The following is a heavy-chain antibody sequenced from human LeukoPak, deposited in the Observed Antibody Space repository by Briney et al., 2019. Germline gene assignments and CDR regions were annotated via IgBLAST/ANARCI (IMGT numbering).Heavy chain of an antibody. CDR1: GYTFTSYG. CDR3: ARDRDLDFGIMITFGGVFDY. V-gene: IGHV1-18*01. CDR2: ISAYNGNT. J-gene: IGHJ4*02. Sequence: GASVKVSCKASGYTFTSYGISWVRQAPGQGLEWMGWISAYNGNTNYAQKLQGRVTMTTDTSTSTAYMELRSLRSDDTAVYYCARDRDLDFGIMITFGGVFDYWGQGTLVTVSS. D-gene: IGHD3-16*01.